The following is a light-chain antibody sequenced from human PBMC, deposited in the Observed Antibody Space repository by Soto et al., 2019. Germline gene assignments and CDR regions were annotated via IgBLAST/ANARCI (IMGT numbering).Light chain of an antibody. CDR3: QQYGSSPQT. J-gene: IGKJ1*01. Sequence: EIVFTQSPGTLFLSPGERATLSCRASQSVRSSSLAWYQQKRGQPPRLLIYGASSRATGIPDRFSGSGSGTDFTLTISRLEPEDFVMYYCQQYGSSPQTFGQGTKVDI. CDR1: QSVRSSS. CDR2: GAS. V-gene: IGKV3-20*01.